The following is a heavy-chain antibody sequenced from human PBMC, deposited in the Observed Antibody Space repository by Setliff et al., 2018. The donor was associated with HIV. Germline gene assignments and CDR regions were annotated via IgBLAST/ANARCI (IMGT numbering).Heavy chain of an antibody. CDR1: GGTFSSYA. CDR3: ARDYYDSSGYIFFPGLPDY. J-gene: IGHJ4*02. CDR2: IIPIFGTA. D-gene: IGHD3-22*01. Sequence: SVKVSCKASGGTFSSYAISWVRQAPGQGLEWMGGIIPIFGTANYAQKFQGRVTIIADESTSTAYMELSSLRSEDTAVYYCARDYYDSSGYIFFPGLPDYWGQGTLVTVSS. V-gene: IGHV1-69*13.